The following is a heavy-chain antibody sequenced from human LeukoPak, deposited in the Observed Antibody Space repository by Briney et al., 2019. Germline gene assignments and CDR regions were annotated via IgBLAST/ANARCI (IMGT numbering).Heavy chain of an antibody. V-gene: IGHV5-51*01. J-gene: IGHJ3*02. D-gene: IGHD3-22*01. CDR1: GYSFTNSW. CDR2: IYPGDSDT. CDR3: ASAGDTSDYFYFSAFDI. Sequence: KAGESLKISCQGSGYSFTNSWIGWVRQMPGKGLEWMGIIYPGDSDTTYSPSFQGQVTISADKSISTAYLQWSSLKASDTAMYYCASAGDTSDYFYFSAFDIWGQGTMVTVSS.